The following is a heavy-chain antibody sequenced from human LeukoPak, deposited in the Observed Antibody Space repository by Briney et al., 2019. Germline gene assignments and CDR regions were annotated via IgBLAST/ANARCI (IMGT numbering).Heavy chain of an antibody. CDR1: GYTFSSYA. CDR3: AIGYCSGGSCYVFDY. Sequence: ASVKVSCKASGYTFSSYAMHWVRQAPGQRLEWMGWINAGNGNTKYSQKFLGRVTITRDTSASTAYMELSSLRSEDTAVYYCAIGYCSGGSCYVFDYWGQGTLVTVSS. D-gene: IGHD2-15*01. J-gene: IGHJ4*02. V-gene: IGHV1-3*01. CDR2: INAGNGNT.